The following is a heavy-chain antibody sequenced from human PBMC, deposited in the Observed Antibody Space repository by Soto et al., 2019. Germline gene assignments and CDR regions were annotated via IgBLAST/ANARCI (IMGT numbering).Heavy chain of an antibody. CDR1: GFTFSSYA. CDR2: ISSNGGST. J-gene: IGHJ6*03. D-gene: IGHD2-2*01. CDR3: AREAIVVVPAALYYYYYYMDV. Sequence: GGSLRLSCAASGFTFSSYAMHWVRQAPGKGLEYVSAISSNGGSTYYANSVKGRFTISRDNSKNTLYLQMGSLRAEDMAVYYCAREAIVVVPAALYYYYYYMDVWGKGTTVTVSS. V-gene: IGHV3-64*01.